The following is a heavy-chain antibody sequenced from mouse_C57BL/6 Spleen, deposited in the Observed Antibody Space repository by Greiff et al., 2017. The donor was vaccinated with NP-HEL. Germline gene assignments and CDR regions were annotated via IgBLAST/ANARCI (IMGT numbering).Heavy chain of an antibody. CDR1: GFTFSSYA. CDR3: AREDYYGSSPYYFDY. CDR2: ISDGGSYT. V-gene: IGHV5-4*01. J-gene: IGHJ2*01. Sequence: EVMLVESGGGLVKPGGSLKLSCAASGFTFSSYAMSWVRQTPEKRLEWVATISDGGSYTYYPDNVKGRFTISRDNAKNNLYLQMSHLKSEDTAMYYWAREDYYGSSPYYFDYWGQGTTLTVSS. D-gene: IGHD1-1*01.